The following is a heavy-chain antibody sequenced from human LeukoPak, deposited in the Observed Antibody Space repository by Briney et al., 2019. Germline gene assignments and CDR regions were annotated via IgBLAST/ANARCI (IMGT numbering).Heavy chain of an antibody. Sequence: GGSLRLSCAASGLSISNSWMSWFRLAPGKGPEWVANIRQDGSEKYHVDSVKGRFTVSRDNANNLLYLQMNSLRVEDTAVYYCARLQWQPPDYWGQGTLVIVSS. V-gene: IGHV3-7*03. J-gene: IGHJ4*02. CDR3: ARLQWQPPDY. CDR2: IRQDGSEK. CDR1: GLSISNSW. D-gene: IGHD6-19*01.